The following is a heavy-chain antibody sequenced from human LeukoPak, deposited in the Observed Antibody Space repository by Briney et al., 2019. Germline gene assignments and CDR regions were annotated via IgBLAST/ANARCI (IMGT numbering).Heavy chain of an antibody. D-gene: IGHD6-13*01. CDR2: IWSDGSNK. CDR1: GFTFSSYG. Sequence: GGSLRLSCAASGFTFSSYGMHWVRQTPDKGLEWVAIIWSDGSNKYYADSVKGRFTISRDNSKNTLYLQMNSLRAEDTAVYYCARDLAAAGTVDYYHGMDVWGQGTTVTVSS. V-gene: IGHV3-33*01. J-gene: IGHJ6*02. CDR3: ARDLAAAGTVDYYHGMDV.